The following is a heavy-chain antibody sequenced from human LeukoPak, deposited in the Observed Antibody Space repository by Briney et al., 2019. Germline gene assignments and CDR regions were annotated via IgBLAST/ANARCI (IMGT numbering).Heavy chain of an antibody. J-gene: IGHJ6*02. V-gene: IGHV3-21*01. D-gene: IGHD2-2*01. Sequence: GGSLRLSCAASGFTFSSYSMNWVRQAPGKGLEWVSSISSSSSYIYYADSVKGRFTISRDNAKNSLYLQMNSLRAEDTAVYYCARDRGYCSSTSRLHYYYYGMDVWGQGTTVTVSS. CDR1: GFTFSSYS. CDR2: ISSSSSYI. CDR3: ARDRGYCSSTSRLHYYYYGMDV.